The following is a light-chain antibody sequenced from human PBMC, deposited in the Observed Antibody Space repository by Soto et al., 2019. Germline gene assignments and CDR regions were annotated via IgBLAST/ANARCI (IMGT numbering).Light chain of an antibody. CDR2: GAS. CDR1: QSVSSSY. CDR3: QKYGSSPMYT. J-gene: IGKJ2*01. Sequence: EIVLTQSPGTLSLSPGERATLSCRASQSVSSSYLAWYQQKHGQAPRRLLYGASSMATGIPDRFSGSGSGADFTLTINRLEPEDFAVYDCQKYGSSPMYTFGQGTKLEIK. V-gene: IGKV3-20*01.